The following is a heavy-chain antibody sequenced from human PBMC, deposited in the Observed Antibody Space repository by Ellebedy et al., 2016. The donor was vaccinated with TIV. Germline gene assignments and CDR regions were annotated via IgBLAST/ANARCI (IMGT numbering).Heavy chain of an antibody. J-gene: IGHJ4*02. V-gene: IGHV1-18*01. CDR3: ARTLEYGDNYYLDY. Sequence: ASVKVSXXASGYIFTDYGIIWVRQAPGQGLEWMGWISAYNVNTNYAQKFQGRVTITRDTSARISYMYLSSLRSEDTAVYYCARTLEYGDNYYLDYWGQGTLVTVSS. CDR1: GYIFTDYG. CDR2: ISAYNVNT. D-gene: IGHD4-23*01.